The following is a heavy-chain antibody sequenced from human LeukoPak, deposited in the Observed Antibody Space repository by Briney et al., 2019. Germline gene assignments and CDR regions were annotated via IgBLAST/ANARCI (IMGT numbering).Heavy chain of an antibody. J-gene: IGHJ6*02. V-gene: IGHV1-2*02. CDR3: ARDLAVAGVYYYYYYGMDV. CDR2: INPNSGGT. CDR1: GYTFTGYY. D-gene: IGHD6-19*01. Sequence: ASVKVSCKASGYTFTGYYMHWVRQAPGQGLEWMGWINPNSGGTNYAQKFQGSVTMTRDTSISTAYMELSRLRSDDTAVYYCARDLAVAGVYYYYYYGMDVWGQGTTVTVSS.